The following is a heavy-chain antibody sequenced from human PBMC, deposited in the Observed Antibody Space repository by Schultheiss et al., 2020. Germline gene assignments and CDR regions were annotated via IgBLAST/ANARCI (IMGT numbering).Heavy chain of an antibody. CDR2: IYYSGST. V-gene: IGHV4-39*01. CDR3: APYDSSGYPFD. Sequence: SETLSLTCTVSGGSISSGGYYWSWIRQHPGKGLEWIGYIYYSGSTYYNPSLKSRVTISVDTSKNQFSLKLSSVTAADTAVYYCAPYDSSGYPFDWGQGTLVTVSS. D-gene: IGHD3-22*01. J-gene: IGHJ4*02. CDR1: GGSISSGGYY.